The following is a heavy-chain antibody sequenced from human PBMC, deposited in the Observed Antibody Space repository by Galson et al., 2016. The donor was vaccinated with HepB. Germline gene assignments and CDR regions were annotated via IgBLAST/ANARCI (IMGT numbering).Heavy chain of an antibody. CDR1: GGSVTTNSYY. J-gene: IGHJ4*02. Sequence: SETLSLTCTVSGGSVTTNSYYWSWIRQPPGKGLEWISYIYSSGSTNYNPSLKSRVIMSVDTSRNQFSLKLSSVTAADTAVYYCARGGSGWSDYFDYWGQGTVVAVST. V-gene: IGHV4-61*01. CDR3: ARGGSGWSDYFDY. CDR2: IYSSGST. D-gene: IGHD6-19*01.